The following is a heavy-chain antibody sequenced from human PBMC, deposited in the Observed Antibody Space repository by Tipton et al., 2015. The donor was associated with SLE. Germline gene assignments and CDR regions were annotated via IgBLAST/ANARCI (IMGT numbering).Heavy chain of an antibody. Sequence: TLSLTCAVYGGSFSGYYWSWIRQPPGKGLEWIGEINHSGRTNYNPSLKSRVTISVDTSKNQFSLKLSSVTAADTAVYYCARGQSAFSYYYDSSGYTYYFDYWGQGTLVTVSS. V-gene: IGHV4-34*01. CDR1: GGSFSGYY. CDR3: ARGQSAFSYYYDSSGYTYYFDY. D-gene: IGHD3-22*01. CDR2: INHSGRT. J-gene: IGHJ4*02.